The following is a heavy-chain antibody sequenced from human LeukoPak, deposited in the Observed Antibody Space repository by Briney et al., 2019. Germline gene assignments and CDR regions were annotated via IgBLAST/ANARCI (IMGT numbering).Heavy chain of an antibody. CDR2: ISSSSSYI. CDR1: GFTFSSYA. Sequence: PGGSLRLSCAASGFTFSSYAMHWVRQAPGKGLEWVSSISSSSSYIYYADSVKGRFTISRDSAKNSLYLQMNSLRAEDTAVYYCARSTGGTTHWFDPWGQGTLVTVSS. V-gene: IGHV3-21*01. D-gene: IGHD2-8*02. J-gene: IGHJ5*02. CDR3: ARSTGGTTHWFDP.